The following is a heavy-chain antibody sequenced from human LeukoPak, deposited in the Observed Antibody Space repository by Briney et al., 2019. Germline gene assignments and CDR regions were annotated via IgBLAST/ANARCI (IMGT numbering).Heavy chain of an antibody. V-gene: IGHV4-34*01. J-gene: IGHJ5*02. D-gene: IGHD2-2*01. CDR3: ARGILGYCSSTSCSYNWFDP. Sequence: PSETLSLTRAVYGGSFSGYYWSWIRQPPGKGLEWIGEINHSGSTNYNPSLKSRVTISVDTSKNQFSLKLSSVTAADTAVYYCARGILGYCSSTSCSYNWFDPWGQGTLVTVSS. CDR1: GGSFSGYY. CDR2: INHSGST.